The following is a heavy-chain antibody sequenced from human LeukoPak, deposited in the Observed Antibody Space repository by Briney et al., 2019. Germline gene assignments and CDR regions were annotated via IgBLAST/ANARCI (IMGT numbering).Heavy chain of an antibody. V-gene: IGHV3-23*01. D-gene: IGHD3-3*02. J-gene: IGHJ4*02. CDR3: AKASWVSSADAVL. Sequence: PGGSLRLSCAASGFTFSSYAMRWVRQAPAGGLEWVSSLRGDGDTFYADSVKGRFTLSRDESRNTVYLQMNNLRVEDTAVYFCAKASWVSSADAVLWGQGTLVTVSS. CDR2: LRGDGDT. CDR1: GFTFSSYA.